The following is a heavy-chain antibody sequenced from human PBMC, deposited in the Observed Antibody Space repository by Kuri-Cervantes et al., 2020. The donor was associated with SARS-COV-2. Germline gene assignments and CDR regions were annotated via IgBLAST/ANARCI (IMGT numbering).Heavy chain of an antibody. CDR2: ISGSGGST. J-gene: IGHJ6*03. Sequence: GESLKISCAASGFTFSSYAMSWVRQAPGKGLEWVSAISGSGGSTYYADSVKGRFTISRDNSKNTLYLQMNSLRAEDTAVYYCAKVYYDFWSGYYNYYYYMDVWGKGTTVTVS. CDR3: AKVYYDFWSGYYNYYYYMDV. CDR1: GFTFSSYA. D-gene: IGHD3-3*01. V-gene: IGHV3-23*01.